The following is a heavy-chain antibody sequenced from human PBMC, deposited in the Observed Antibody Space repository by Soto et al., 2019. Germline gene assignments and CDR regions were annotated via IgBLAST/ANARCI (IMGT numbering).Heavy chain of an antibody. CDR3: EKDYEAVDVAARDVGYFDL. V-gene: IGHV3-9*01. CDR2: IRCNSGSI. D-gene: IGHD6-6*01. Sequence: EVQRLESGGGLVQPGRSLRLSCAASGFPFDDYAMHWFRQAPGKGLEWVSGIRCNSGSIGYADSVKGRFTISRDNAKNSLYRQMNTLRAEDTALYYCEKDYEAVDVAARDVGYFDLWGRGTIVTDS. J-gene: IGHJ2*01. CDR1: GFPFDDYA.